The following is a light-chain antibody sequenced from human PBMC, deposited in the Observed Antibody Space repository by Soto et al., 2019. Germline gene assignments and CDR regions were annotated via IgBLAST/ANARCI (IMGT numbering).Light chain of an antibody. Sequence: DIPMTQSPSTLSASVGDRVTITCRASQSISSWLAWYQQKPGKAPKLLIYKASSLKSGVPSRFSGSGSGAEFTLTISSLQPDDLATYYCQQYKTYSYAFGQGTKLEI. J-gene: IGKJ2*01. V-gene: IGKV1-5*03. CDR1: QSISSW. CDR3: QQYKTYSYA. CDR2: KAS.